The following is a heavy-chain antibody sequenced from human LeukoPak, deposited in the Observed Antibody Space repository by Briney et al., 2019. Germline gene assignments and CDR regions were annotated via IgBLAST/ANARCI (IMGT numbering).Heavy chain of an antibody. J-gene: IGHJ4*02. CDR3: ARAVAKGSIVVDTFDY. V-gene: IGHV4-31*03. CDR1: GGSISSGGYY. Sequence: PSQTLSLTCTVSGGSISSGGYYWSWIRQHPGTGLEWIGYIYYSGSTYYNPSLKSRVTISVDTSKNQFSLKLSSVTAADTAVYYCARAVAKGSIVVDTFDYWGQGTLVTVSS. CDR2: IYYSGST. D-gene: IGHD3-22*01.